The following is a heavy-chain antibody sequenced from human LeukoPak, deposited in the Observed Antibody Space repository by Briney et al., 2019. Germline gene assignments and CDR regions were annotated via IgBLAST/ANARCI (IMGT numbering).Heavy chain of an antibody. CDR1: GGTFSSYA. CDR2: IIPIFGTA. V-gene: IGHV1-69*13. Sequence: SVKVSCKASGGTFSSYAISWVRRAPGQGLEWMGGIIPIFGTANYAQKFQGRVTITADESTSTAYMELSSLRSEDTAVYYCARDPDIVVVPAAKSYYGMDVWGKGTTVTVSS. J-gene: IGHJ6*04. D-gene: IGHD2-2*01. CDR3: ARDPDIVVVPAAKSYYGMDV.